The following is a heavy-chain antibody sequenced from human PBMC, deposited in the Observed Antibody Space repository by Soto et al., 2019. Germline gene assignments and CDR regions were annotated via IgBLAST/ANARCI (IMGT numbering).Heavy chain of an antibody. D-gene: IGHD3-16*01. CDR2: ISAYNGNT. Sequence: APVKVACKASGYTFTSYGMSWVRHAPGPGLEWMGWISAYNGNTNSAQKLQGTVTMTTDTSTSTAYMELRSLSSAFPAVYHRARGAFWFDPWGQATLVTVSS. CDR3: ARGAFWFDP. CDR1: GYTFTSYG. V-gene: IGHV1-18*01. J-gene: IGHJ5*02.